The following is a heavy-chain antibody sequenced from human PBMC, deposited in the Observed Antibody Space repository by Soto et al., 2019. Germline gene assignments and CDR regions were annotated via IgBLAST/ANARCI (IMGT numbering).Heavy chain of an antibody. V-gene: IGHV3-30*18. CDR1: GFTFSSYG. J-gene: IGHJ5*02. D-gene: IGHD4-17*01. CDR3: AKSRFKHDYGIRFDP. CDR2: ISYDGSNK. Sequence: QVQLVESGGGVVQPGRSLRLSCAAAGFTFSSYGMHCVRQAPGKGQEWVAVISYDGSNKYYADSVKGRFTISRDNSKNTLYLQMNSLRAEDTAVYYCAKSRFKHDYGIRFDPWGQGTLVTVSS.